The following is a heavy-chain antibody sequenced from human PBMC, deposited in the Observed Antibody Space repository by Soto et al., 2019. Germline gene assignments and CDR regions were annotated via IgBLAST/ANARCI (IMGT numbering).Heavy chain of an antibody. V-gene: IGHV4-34*01. Sequence: QVQLQQWGAGLLKPSETLSLTCAVYGGFFSGYYWSWIRQPPGKGLEWIGEINHSGSTNYNPSLKSRVTISVDTSKNQFSLKLSSVTAADTAVYYCARSESGYSGSYSIWGQGTMVTVSS. CDR3: ARSESGYSGSYSI. CDR2: INHSGST. J-gene: IGHJ3*02. CDR1: GGFFSGYY. D-gene: IGHD1-26*01.